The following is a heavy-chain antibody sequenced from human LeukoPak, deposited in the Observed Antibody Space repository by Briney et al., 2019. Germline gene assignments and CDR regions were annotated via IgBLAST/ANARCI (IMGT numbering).Heavy chain of an antibody. CDR2: INPNSGGT. Sequence: ASVKVSCKASGYTFTGYYMHWVRQAPGQGLEWMGWINPNSGGTNYAQKFQGRVTMTRDTSISTAYMELSRLRSDDTAVYYCARAGCSSTSCYGPIYNWFDPWGQGTLVTVSS. J-gene: IGHJ5*02. CDR3: ARAGCSSTSCYGPIYNWFDP. V-gene: IGHV1-2*02. D-gene: IGHD2-2*01. CDR1: GYTFTGYY.